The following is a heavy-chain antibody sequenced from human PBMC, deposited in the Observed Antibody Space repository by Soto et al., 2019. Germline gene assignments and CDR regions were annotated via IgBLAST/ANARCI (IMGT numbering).Heavy chain of an antibody. CDR2: IDPSDSYT. Sequence: GETLKISCKGSGYSFTSYWITWVRQMPGKGLECMGRIDPSDSYTNYSPSFQGHVTISADKSISTAYLQWSSLKASDTAMYYCARLYSNYCDYWGQGTLVTVSS. D-gene: IGHD4-4*01. CDR1: GYSFTSYW. CDR3: ARLYSNYCDY. V-gene: IGHV5-10-1*01. J-gene: IGHJ4*02.